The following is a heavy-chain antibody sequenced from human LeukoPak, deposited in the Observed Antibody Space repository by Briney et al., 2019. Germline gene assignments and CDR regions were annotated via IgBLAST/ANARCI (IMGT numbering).Heavy chain of an antibody. Sequence: PGGSLRLSCAASGFTFSSYAMSWARQAPGKGLEWASGISGNGGSTYYADSVKGRFTISRDNSKNTLYLQMNSLRAEGTAVYYCAKSLKNYDFWSDYVEYFQHWGQGTLVTVSS. CDR2: ISGNGGST. CDR3: AKSLKNYDFWSDYVEYFQH. J-gene: IGHJ1*01. V-gene: IGHV3-23*01. D-gene: IGHD3-3*01. CDR1: GFTFSSYA.